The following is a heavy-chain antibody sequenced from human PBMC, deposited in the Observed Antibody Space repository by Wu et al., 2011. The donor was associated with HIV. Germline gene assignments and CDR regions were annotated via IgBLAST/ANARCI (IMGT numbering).Heavy chain of an antibody. CDR3: ARDYWNDRSSNYYYYYMDV. V-gene: IGHV1-69*12. Sequence: QVQLVQSGAEVKKPGSSVKVSCKASGGTFSYYAISWVRQSPGQGLEWMGGIIPIFGTANYAQKFQGRVTITADESTSTAYMELSSLRSEDTAVYYCARDYWNDRSSNYYYYYMDVWGKGTTVTVSS. J-gene: IGHJ6*03. CDR2: IIPIFGTA. CDR1: GGTFSYYA. D-gene: IGHD1-1*01.